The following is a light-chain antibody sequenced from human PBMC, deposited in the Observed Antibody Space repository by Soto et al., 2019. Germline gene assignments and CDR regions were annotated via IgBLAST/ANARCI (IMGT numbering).Light chain of an antibody. J-gene: IGLJ1*01. Sequence: QSVLTQPPSASGSPGQSVTISCTGTSSDVGGYNYVSWYQQHPGKAPKLMIYEVSKRPSGVPDRFSGSKSGNTASLTVSGLQVEDEADYYCSSYAGSSNYVFGTGTKVTVL. CDR3: SSYAGSSNYV. CDR1: SSDVGGYNY. V-gene: IGLV2-8*01. CDR2: EVS.